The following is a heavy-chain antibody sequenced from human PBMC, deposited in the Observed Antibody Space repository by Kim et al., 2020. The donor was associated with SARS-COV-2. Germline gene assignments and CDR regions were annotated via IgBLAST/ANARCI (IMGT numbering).Heavy chain of an antibody. D-gene: IGHD2-2*01. V-gene: IGHV4-39*01. Sequence: LKSRVTISVDTSKNQFSLKLSSVTAADTAVYYCARRNIVVVPAATNWFDPWGQGTLVTVSS. J-gene: IGHJ5*02. CDR3: ARRNIVVVPAATNWFDP.